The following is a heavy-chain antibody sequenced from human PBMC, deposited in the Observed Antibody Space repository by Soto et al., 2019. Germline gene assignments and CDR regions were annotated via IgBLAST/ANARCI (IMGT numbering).Heavy chain of an antibody. CDR1: DGSIRSRGYY. CDR3: ARVEGVGAHFDY. J-gene: IGHJ4*02. D-gene: IGHD3-16*01. V-gene: IGHV4-31*03. CDR2: NYYSGST. Sequence: SETHSLTSTVSDGSIRSRGYYWSWIRQHPGKGLEWIGYNYYSGSTYYNTSLKSRVTISVDTSKNQFSLKLSSVTAADTAVYYCARVEGVGAHFDYWGQGTLVTVSS.